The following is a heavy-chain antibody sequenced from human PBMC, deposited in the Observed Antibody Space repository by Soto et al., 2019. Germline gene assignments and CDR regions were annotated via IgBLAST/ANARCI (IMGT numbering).Heavy chain of an antibody. J-gene: IGHJ4*02. CDR2: IYHSGST. CDR3: AREAAYGDYVFGY. CDR1: GGSISSSNW. D-gene: IGHD4-17*01. Sequence: SETLSLTCAVSGGSISSSNWWSLVRQPPGKGLEWIGEIYHSGSTNYNPSLKSRVTISVDKSENQFSLKLSSVTAADTAVYYCAREAAYGDYVFGYWGQGTLVTVSS. V-gene: IGHV4-4*02.